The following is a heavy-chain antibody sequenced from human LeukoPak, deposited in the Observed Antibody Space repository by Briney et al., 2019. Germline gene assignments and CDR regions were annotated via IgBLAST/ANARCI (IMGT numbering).Heavy chain of an antibody. V-gene: IGHV3-43D*04. J-gene: IGHJ4*02. D-gene: IGHD5-12*01. CDR1: GFTFDDYA. CDR2: ISWDGGST. CDR3: AKGGGYDSYILGWPVDY. Sequence: GGSLRLSCAASGFTFDDYAMHWFRQAPGKGLEWVSLISWDGGSTYYADSVKGRFTISRDNSKNSLYLQMNSLRAEDTALYYCAKGGGYDSYILGWPVDYWGQGTLVTVSS.